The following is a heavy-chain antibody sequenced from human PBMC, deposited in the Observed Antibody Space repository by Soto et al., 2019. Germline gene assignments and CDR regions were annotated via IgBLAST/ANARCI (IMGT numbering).Heavy chain of an antibody. CDR1: GFSGSSKY. V-gene: IGHV3-53*01. CDR3: ASDRTEGHYFDS. CDR2: IYSGGST. J-gene: IGHJ4*02. Sequence: EVQLVESGGGLIQPGGSLRLSCAASGFSGSSKYMSWVRQAPGKGLECVSVIYSGGSTHYADSVKGRFTISRDNSKNALYLQMNSLRAEDTAVYYCASDRTEGHYFDSWGQGTLVTVSS.